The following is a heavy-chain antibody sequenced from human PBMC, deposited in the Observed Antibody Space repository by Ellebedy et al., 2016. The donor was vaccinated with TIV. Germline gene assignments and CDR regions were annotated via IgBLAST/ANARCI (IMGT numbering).Heavy chain of an antibody. V-gene: IGHV3-30*01. D-gene: IGHD3-10*01. Sequence: GESLKISCAASGFTFSTYAMHWVRQAPGKGLEWVAVISFDGTNESYADSVKGRFTMSIENSKNTLYLQINSLRAEDTAVYYCSSDQRKIRGIMTISFDYWGQGTLVTVSS. CDR2: ISFDGTNE. CDR1: GFTFSTYA. CDR3: SSDQRKIRGIMTISFDY. J-gene: IGHJ4*02.